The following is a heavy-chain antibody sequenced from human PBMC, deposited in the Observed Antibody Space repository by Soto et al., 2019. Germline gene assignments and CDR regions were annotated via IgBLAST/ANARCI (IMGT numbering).Heavy chain of an antibody. J-gene: IGHJ4*02. CDR1: GGSISSGDYY. Sequence: SETLSLTCTVSGGSISSGDYYWSWIRQPPGKGLEWIGYIYYSGSTYYNPSLKSRVTISVDTSKNQFSLKLSSVTAADTAVYYCARGCGGHCYGSFDYWGQGTLVTVSS. D-gene: IGHD2-21*02. V-gene: IGHV4-30-4*01. CDR3: ARGCGGHCYGSFDY. CDR2: IYYSGST.